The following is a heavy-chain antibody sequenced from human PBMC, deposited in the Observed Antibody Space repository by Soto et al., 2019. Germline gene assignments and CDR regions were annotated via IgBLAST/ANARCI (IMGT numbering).Heavy chain of an antibody. CDR1: GGSISSYY. Sequence: HSETLSLTCTVSGGSISSYYWSWIRQPPGKGLEWIGYIYYSGSTNYNPSLKSRVTISVDTSKNQFSLKLSSVTAADTAVYYCARHYGDYSPEYFQHWGQGTLVTVSS. V-gene: IGHV4-59*01. CDR3: ARHYGDYSPEYFQH. D-gene: IGHD4-17*01. CDR2: IYYSGST. J-gene: IGHJ1*01.